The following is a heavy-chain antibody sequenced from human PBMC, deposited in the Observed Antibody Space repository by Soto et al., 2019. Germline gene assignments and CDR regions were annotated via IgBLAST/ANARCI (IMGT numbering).Heavy chain of an antibody. CDR1: GFTFRSFA. D-gene: IGHD3-3*01. CDR3: ARIYGFWTGSEYVYYIDV. J-gene: IGHJ6*03. Sequence: PGGSLRLSCAASGFTFRSFAMHWVRQAPGKGLECVAVISHDGSNKFYRDYLKGRFTISRDNSKNTFYLQINSLRYEDTAVYYCARIYGFWTGSEYVYYIDVWGKGTTVTVSS. V-gene: IGHV3-30-3*01. CDR2: ISHDGSNK.